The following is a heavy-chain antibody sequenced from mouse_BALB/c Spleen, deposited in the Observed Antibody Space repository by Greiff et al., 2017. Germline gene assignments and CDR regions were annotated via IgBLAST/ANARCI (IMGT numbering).Heavy chain of an antibody. D-gene: IGHD2-4*01. CDR2: INSNGGST. CDR1: GFTFSSYG. V-gene: IGHV5-6-3*01. J-gene: IGHJ4*01. Sequence: EVKLEESGGGLVQPGGSLKLSCAASGFTFSSYGMSWVRQTPDKRLELVATINSNGGSTYYPDSVKGRFTISRDNAKNTLYLQMSSLKSEDTAMYYCARPITTGAMDYWGQGTSVTVSS. CDR3: ARPITTGAMDY.